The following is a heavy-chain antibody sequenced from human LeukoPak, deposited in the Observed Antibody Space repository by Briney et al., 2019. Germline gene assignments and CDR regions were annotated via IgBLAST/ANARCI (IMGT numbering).Heavy chain of an antibody. CDR2: INPNSGGT. Sequence: GASVKVSCKASGYTFTGYYMHWVRQAPGQGLEWMGWINPNSGGTNYAQKFQGRVTMTRDTSISTAYMELIRLRSDDTAVYYCARVRGYCSSTRCYYYYMDVWGKGTTVTVSS. CDR1: GYTFTGYY. J-gene: IGHJ6*03. CDR3: ARVRGYCSSTRCYYYYMDV. V-gene: IGHV1-2*02. D-gene: IGHD2-2*01.